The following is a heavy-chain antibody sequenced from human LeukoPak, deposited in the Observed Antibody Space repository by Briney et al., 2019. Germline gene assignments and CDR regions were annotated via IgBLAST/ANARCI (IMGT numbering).Heavy chain of an antibody. CDR3: ANLHGDYRDY. Sequence: GRSLRLSCAASGFTFDDYAMHWVWHAPGKGLEWVSGISWNSGNIGYADSVKGRFTISRDNAKDSLYLQMNSLRPEDTALYYCANLHGDYRDYWGQGTLVTVSS. CDR2: ISWNSGNI. CDR1: GFTFDDYA. J-gene: IGHJ4*02. D-gene: IGHD4-17*01. V-gene: IGHV3-9*01.